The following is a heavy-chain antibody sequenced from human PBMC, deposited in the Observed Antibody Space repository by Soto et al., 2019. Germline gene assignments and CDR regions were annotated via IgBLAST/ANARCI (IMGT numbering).Heavy chain of an antibody. CDR3: ANPFVYSSSWHNFDY. CDR2: ISYDGSNK. Sequence: GGSLRLSCAASGFTFSSYGMHWVRQAPGKGLEWVAVISYDGSNKYYADSVKGRFTISRDNSKNTLYLQMNSLRAEDTAVYYCANPFVYSSSWHNFDYWGQGTLVTVSS. V-gene: IGHV3-30*18. D-gene: IGHD6-13*01. CDR1: GFTFSSYG. J-gene: IGHJ4*02.